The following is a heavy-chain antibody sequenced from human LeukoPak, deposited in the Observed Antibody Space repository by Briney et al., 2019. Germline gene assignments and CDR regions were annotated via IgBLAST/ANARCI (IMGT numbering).Heavy chain of an antibody. CDR3: AREYEHQLAYDAFDI. D-gene: IGHD6-13*01. J-gene: IGHJ3*02. CDR2: TYYRSKWYN. CDR1: GDSVSSNSAA. Sequence: SQTLSLTCALSGDSVSSNSAAWNWIRQSPSRGLEWLGRTYYRSKWYNDYAVSVKSRITIDPDTSKNQFSVQLNSVTPEDTAVYYCAREYEHQLAYDAFDIWGQGTMVTVSS. V-gene: IGHV6-1*01.